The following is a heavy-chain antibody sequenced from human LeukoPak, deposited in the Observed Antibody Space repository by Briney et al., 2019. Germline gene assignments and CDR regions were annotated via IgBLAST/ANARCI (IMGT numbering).Heavy chain of an antibody. CDR1: GGSISSYY. D-gene: IGHD3-3*01. J-gene: IGHJ3*02. Sequence: PSETLSLTCTVSGGSISSYYWSWLRQPPGKGLEWIGYIYYSGRSNYNPSLKSRVTISVDASKNQFSLKLSSVTAADTAVYYCARAQSIWSGYYDAFDIWGQGTMVTVSS. V-gene: IGHV4-59*01. CDR3: ARAQSIWSGYYDAFDI. CDR2: IYYSGRS.